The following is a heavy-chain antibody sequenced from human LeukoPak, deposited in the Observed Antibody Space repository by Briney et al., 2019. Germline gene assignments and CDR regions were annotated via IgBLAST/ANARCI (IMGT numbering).Heavy chain of an antibody. CDR3: AAMDYGDSPFDY. V-gene: IGHV3-9*01. D-gene: IGHD4-17*01. CDR1: GFTFDDYA. Sequence: PGGSLRLSCAASGFTFDDYAMHWVRQAPGKGLEWVSGISWNSGSIGYADSVKGRFTISRDNAKNSLYLQMNSLRAEDTALYYCAAMDYGDSPFDYWGQGTLVTVSS. J-gene: IGHJ4*02. CDR2: ISWNSGSI.